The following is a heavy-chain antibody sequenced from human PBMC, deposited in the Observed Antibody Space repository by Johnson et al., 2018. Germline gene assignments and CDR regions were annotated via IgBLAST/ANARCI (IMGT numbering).Heavy chain of an antibody. CDR3: ARGGRGVVGFQH. D-gene: IGHD3-10*01. Sequence: VQLVQSGGGLVQPGGSXRLSCAASGFTFSSYDMHWVRQATGKGLEWVSAIGTAGDTYYPGSVRGRFTITRENAKHSWYLQMNSLRAGDTAWYYWARGGRGVVGFQHWGQGTLVTVSS. V-gene: IGHV3-13*01. CDR2: IGTAGDT. CDR1: GFTFSSYD. J-gene: IGHJ1*01.